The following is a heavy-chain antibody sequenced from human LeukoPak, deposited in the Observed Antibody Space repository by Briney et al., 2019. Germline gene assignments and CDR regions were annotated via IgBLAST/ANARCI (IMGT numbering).Heavy chain of an antibody. D-gene: IGHD3-16*01. CDR2: INPDGSGK. V-gene: IGHV3-7*01. J-gene: IGHJ4*02. Sequence: GGSLRLSCEASGFTLSTYWMNWVRQVPGKGLDWVANINPDGSGKRYVDSVKGRFTIARDNADNPLSLQMNSLRAEDTAVYYCASWGAGGNSWGQGTLVTVSS. CDR3: ASWGAGGNS. CDR1: GFTLSTYW.